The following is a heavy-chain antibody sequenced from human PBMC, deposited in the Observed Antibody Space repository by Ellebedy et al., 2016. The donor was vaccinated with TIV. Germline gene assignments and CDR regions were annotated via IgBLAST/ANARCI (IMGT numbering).Heavy chain of an antibody. Sequence: SETLSLTCTVSGDSISRFFWSWIRQSPGKGLQWIGYISYTGSTNYNPSLESRVTISVDTSKNQVSLKLKSVTTADTAIYYCARDRSGTYFAHDYWGQGTLVSVSS. V-gene: IGHV4-59*01. CDR1: GDSISRFF. J-gene: IGHJ4*02. D-gene: IGHD1-26*01. CDR2: ISYTGST. CDR3: ARDRSGTYFAHDY.